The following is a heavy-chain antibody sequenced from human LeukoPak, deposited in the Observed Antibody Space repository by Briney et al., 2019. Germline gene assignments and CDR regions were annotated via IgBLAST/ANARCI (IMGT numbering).Heavy chain of an antibody. CDR3: ARGAAYYDFWSGYLRNYYFDY. CDR1: GFTFSSYS. Sequence: GGSLRLSCAASGFTFSSYSMNWVRQAPGKGLEWVSSISSSSSYIYYADSVKGRFTISRDNAKNSLYLQMNSPRAEDTAVYYCARGAAYYDFWSGYLRNYYFDYWGQGTLVTVSS. J-gene: IGHJ4*02. V-gene: IGHV3-21*01. D-gene: IGHD3-3*01. CDR2: ISSSSSYI.